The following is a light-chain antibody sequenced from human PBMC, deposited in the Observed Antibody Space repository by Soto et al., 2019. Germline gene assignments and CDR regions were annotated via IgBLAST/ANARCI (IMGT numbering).Light chain of an antibody. CDR2: DVT. V-gene: IGLV2-11*01. CDR3: CSYAGSSTFVV. Sequence: QSALTQPRSVSGSPGQSVTISCTGTSSDVGGYNYVSWYQQHPGKDPKLMIYDVTKRPSGVPDRFSGSKSGNTASLTISGLQAEDEADYFCCSYAGSSTFVVFGGGTKLTVL. CDR1: SSDVGGYNY. J-gene: IGLJ2*01.